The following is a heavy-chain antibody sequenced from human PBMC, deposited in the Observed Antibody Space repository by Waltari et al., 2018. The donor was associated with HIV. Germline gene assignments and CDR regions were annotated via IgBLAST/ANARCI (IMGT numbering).Heavy chain of an antibody. J-gene: IGHJ4*02. CDR1: GFNFRSYW. V-gene: IGHV3-74*01. CDR2: INTDGTET. D-gene: IGHD2-2*01. Sequence: DVRLEESGGNLVQPGGSLRLSCAASGFNFRSYWMHWIRHVPGKGLVGVTQINTDGTETSYTDSVKGRFTISRDNTKNRLYLQMNSLRVEDSAIYYCARDLSTYGHEFDYWGQGTLVTVAS. CDR3: ARDLSTYGHEFDY.